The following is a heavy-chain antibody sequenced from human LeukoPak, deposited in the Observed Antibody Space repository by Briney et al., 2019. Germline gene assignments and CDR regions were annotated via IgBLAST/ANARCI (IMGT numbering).Heavy chain of an antibody. CDR1: GFTFSSYA. CDR3: AKYSSSWYTSRDAFDI. CDR2: ICGSGGST. J-gene: IGHJ3*02. V-gene: IGHV3-23*01. Sequence: GGSLRLSCAASGFTFSSYAMSWVRQAPGKGLEWVSAICGSGGSTYYADSVKGRFTISRDTSKNTLYLQMNSLRAEDTAVYYCAKYSSSWYTSRDAFDIWGQGTMVTVSS. D-gene: IGHD6-13*01.